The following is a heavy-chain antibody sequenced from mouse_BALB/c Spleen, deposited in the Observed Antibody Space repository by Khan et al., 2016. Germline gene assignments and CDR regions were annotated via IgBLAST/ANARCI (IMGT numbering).Heavy chain of an antibody. J-gene: IGHJ3*01. V-gene: IGHV2-6-7*01. Sequence: QVQLKESGPGLVAPSQSLSITCTVSGFSITGYAVNWVRQPPGKGLEWLGVIWGDGSTDYDSALKSRLSISKDDSKSHVILKMNSLQTDDTARYCCASYYDYDGGFAYWGQGTLVTVSA. CDR1: GFSITGYA. D-gene: IGHD2-4*01. CDR3: ASYYDYDGGFAY. CDR2: IWGDGST.